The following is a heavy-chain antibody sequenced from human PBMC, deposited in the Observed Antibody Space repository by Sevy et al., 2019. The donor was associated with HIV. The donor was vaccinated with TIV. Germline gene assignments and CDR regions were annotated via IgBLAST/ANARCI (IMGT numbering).Heavy chain of an antibody. J-gene: IGHJ4*02. Sequence: GGSLRLSCAASGFTVTSNYMTWVRLAPGKELEWVSLIYSGGTTFYADSVKGRFTISRDSSKNALYLQMITLRAEDTAVYYCATSPRFGTFDYWGQGTLVTVSS. D-gene: IGHD3-10*02. CDR2: IYSGGTT. V-gene: IGHV3-53*01. CDR1: GFTVTSNY. CDR3: ATSPRFGTFDY.